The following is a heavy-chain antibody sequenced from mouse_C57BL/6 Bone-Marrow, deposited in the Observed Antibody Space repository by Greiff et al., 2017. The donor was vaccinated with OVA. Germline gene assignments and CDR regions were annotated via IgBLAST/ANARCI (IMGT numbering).Heavy chain of an antibody. V-gene: IGHV14-3*01. Sequence: EVQLQESVAELVRPGASVKLSCTASGFNIKNTYMHWVKQRPEQGLEWIGRIDPANGNTKYAPKFQGKATITADPSSHTAYLQLSSLTSEDTAIYYCARDIDDGYPWFAYWGQGTLVTVSA. CDR2: IDPANGNT. CDR3: ARDIDDGYPWFAY. CDR1: GFNIKNTY. D-gene: IGHD2-3*01. J-gene: IGHJ3*01.